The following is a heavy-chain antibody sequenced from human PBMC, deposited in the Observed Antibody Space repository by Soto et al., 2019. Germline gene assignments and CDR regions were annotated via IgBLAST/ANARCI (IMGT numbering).Heavy chain of an antibody. D-gene: IGHD1-26*01. CDR2: VKSKADGGSG. V-gene: IGHV3-15*07. CDR1: GFPFNNAW. J-gene: IGHJ4*01. CDR3: TTDSRTTLPEIRFDY. Sequence: GSLRLSCAASGFPFNNAWINWVRQVPGKGLEWVGRVKSKADGGSGDYAAPVKGRFVVSRDDSKDIVYLQMNSLKIEDTGVYYCTTDSRTTLPEIRFDYCGHGTQVTVSS.